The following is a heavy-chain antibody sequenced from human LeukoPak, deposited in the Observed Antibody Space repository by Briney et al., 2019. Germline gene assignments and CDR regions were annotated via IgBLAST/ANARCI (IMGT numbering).Heavy chain of an antibody. V-gene: IGHV3-49*03. Sequence: GGSLRLTCTASGFTFGDYLMSWFRQAPGKGLEWIGFISGGTTEYAASVKGRFTISRDDSTSIAYPQMNSLTTEDTAVYYCSRGSCWLSLHWGQGALVTFYS. CDR2: ISGGTT. J-gene: IGHJ4*02. CDR1: GFTFGDYL. D-gene: IGHD2-15*01. CDR3: SRGSCWLSLH.